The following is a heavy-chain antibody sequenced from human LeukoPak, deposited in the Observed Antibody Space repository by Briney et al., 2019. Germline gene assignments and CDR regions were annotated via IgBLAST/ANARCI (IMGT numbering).Heavy chain of an antibody. V-gene: IGHV4-34*01. Sequence: PSETLSLTCAVYGGSFSGYYWSWIRQPPGKGLEWIGEINHSGSTNYNPSLKSRVTISVGTSKNQFSLKLSSVTAADTAVYYCASSPTTVTTYYYGMDVWGQGTTVTVSS. J-gene: IGHJ6*02. D-gene: IGHD4-17*01. CDR1: GGSFSGYY. CDR2: INHSGST. CDR3: ASSPTTVTTYYYGMDV.